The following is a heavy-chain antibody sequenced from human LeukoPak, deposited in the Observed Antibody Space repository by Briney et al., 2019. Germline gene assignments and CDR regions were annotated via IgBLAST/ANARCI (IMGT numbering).Heavy chain of an antibody. V-gene: IGHV3-43*01. J-gene: IGHJ3*02. CDR1: GFTFDRFT. Sequence: GGSLRLSCAASGFTFDRFTIHWVRQTPGKGLEWVSLINRRGHTFYADSVKGRFTISRDNAKNTLYLQMNSLRAEDTAVYYCASSTYSGSHWDAFDIWGQGTMVTVSS. D-gene: IGHD1-26*01. CDR3: ASSTYSGSHWDAFDI. CDR2: INRRGHT.